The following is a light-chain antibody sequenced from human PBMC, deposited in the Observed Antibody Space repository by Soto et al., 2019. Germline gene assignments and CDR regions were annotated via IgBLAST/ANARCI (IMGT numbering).Light chain of an antibody. CDR2: AAS. Sequence: AIQMTQSPSSLSASIGDRVTITCRASQGIRNDLGWYQQKPGKAPKLLIYAASTLHSGVPSRFSGTGSGTDFTLTISSLQPEDFATYYCLQDYNAPLTFGGGTKVEIK. CDR3: LQDYNAPLT. V-gene: IGKV1-6*01. J-gene: IGKJ4*01. CDR1: QGIRND.